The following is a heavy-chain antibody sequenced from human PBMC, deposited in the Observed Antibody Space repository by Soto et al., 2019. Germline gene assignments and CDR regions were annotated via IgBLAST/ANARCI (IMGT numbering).Heavy chain of an antibody. Sequence: QVQLQQWGAGLLKPSETPSLTCAVYGGSFSGYYWSWIRQPPGKGLEWIGEINHSGSTTYNPSLKSRVTISVDTSKSQFSLKLSSVTAADTAVYYCARGGYSGYVNWGQGTLVTVSS. CDR1: GGSFSGYY. CDR2: INHSGST. V-gene: IGHV4-34*01. D-gene: IGHD5-12*01. J-gene: IGHJ4*02. CDR3: ARGGYSGYVN.